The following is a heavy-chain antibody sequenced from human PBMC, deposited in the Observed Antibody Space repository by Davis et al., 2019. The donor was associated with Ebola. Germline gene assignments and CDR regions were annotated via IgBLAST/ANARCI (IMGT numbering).Heavy chain of an antibody. J-gene: IGHJ5*01. V-gene: IGHV3-33*08. Sequence: PGGSLRLSCEASGFSFDAYAMPWVRQAPGKGLEWVSSIWYEGTDGNYADSVRGRFIISRDDSKNTLYLQMNSLRVEDTAIYYCAREEGSSRWQNNWFDYWGQGTLVTVSS. D-gene: IGHD2-2*01. CDR2: IWYEGTDG. CDR3: AREEGSSRWQNNWFDY. CDR1: GFSFDAYA.